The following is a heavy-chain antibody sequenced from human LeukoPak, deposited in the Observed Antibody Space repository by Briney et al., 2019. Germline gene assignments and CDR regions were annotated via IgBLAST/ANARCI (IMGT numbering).Heavy chain of an antibody. CDR2: INHSGST. V-gene: IGHV4-34*01. J-gene: IGHJ3*02. CDR1: GGSFSGYY. CDR3: ASTVTPKAYDAFDI. Sequence: SETLSLTCAVYGGSFSGYYWSWIRQPPGKGLEWIGEINHSGSTYYNPSLKSRVTISVDTSKNQFSLKLSSVTAADTAVYYCASTVTPKAYDAFDIWGQGTMVTVSS. D-gene: IGHD4-17*01.